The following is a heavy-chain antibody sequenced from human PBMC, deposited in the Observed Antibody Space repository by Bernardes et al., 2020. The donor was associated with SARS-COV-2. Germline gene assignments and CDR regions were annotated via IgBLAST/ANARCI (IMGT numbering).Heavy chain of an antibody. CDR2: MNPSNVNT. CDR3: ARCDCCSGGGCRD. CDR1: GYAFTTYD. V-gene: IGHV1-8*01. D-gene: IGHD2-15*01. Sequence: ASVKVSCKTSGYAFTTYDITWVRQATGQGLEWMGWMNPSNVNTGYAQKSQGRDTMTRDTSIKTAYMELSSLTSDDTAVYYCARCDCCSGGGCRDWGQGTLVTVSS. J-gene: IGHJ4*02.